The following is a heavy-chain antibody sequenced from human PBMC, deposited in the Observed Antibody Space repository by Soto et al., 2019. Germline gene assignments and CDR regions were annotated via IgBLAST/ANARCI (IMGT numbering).Heavy chain of an antibody. D-gene: IGHD4-17*01. Sequence: GGSRRLSCAASGFTFSSYGMHWVRQAPGKGLEWVAVISYDGSNKYYADSVKGRFTISRDNSKNTLYLQMNSLRAEDTAVYYCAKPLGKITVTTGNIDYWGQGTLVTVSS. CDR1: GFTFSSYG. CDR2: ISYDGSNK. V-gene: IGHV3-30*18. J-gene: IGHJ4*02. CDR3: AKPLGKITVTTGNIDY.